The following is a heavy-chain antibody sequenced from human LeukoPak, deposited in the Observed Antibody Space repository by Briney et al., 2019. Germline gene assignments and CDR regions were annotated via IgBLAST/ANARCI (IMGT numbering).Heavy chain of an antibody. J-gene: IGHJ3*02. CDR1: GYTFTSYG. CDR2: ISAYNGNT. D-gene: IGHD3-22*01. CDR3: ARPTYYYDSSGYSDAFDI. Sequence: ASVKVSCKASGYTFTSYGISWVRQAPGQGHEWMGWISAYNGNTNYAQKLQGRVTMTTDTSTSTAYMELRSLRSDDTAVYYCARPTYYYDSSGYSDAFDIWGQGTMVTVSS. V-gene: IGHV1-18*01.